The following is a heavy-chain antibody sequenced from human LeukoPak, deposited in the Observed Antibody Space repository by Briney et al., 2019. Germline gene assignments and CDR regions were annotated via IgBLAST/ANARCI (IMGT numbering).Heavy chain of an antibody. J-gene: IGHJ4*02. D-gene: IGHD3-22*01. CDR3: AKGTMIVVVQSEFDY. Sequence: GGSLRLSCAASGFTFSGYAMSWVRQAPGKGLEWVSAISGSGGSTYYADSVKDRFTISRDNSKNTLYLQMNSLRAEDTAVYYCAKGTMIVVVQSEFDYWGQGTLVTVSS. CDR1: GFTFSGYA. CDR2: ISGSGGST. V-gene: IGHV3-23*01.